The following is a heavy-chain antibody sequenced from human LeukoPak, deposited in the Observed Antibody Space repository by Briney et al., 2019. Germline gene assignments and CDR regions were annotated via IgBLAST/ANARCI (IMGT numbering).Heavy chain of an antibody. D-gene: IGHD3-3*01. CDR2: ISGSGGST. Sequence: PGGSLRLSCAASGFTFSSYAMSWVRQAPGKGLEWVSAISGSGGSTYYADSVKGRFTISRDNSKNTLYLQMNSLRAEDTAVYYCAKDPHYDFWSGYEDYWGQGTLVTVSS. CDR3: AKDPHYDFWSGYEDY. CDR1: GFTFSSYA. J-gene: IGHJ4*02. V-gene: IGHV3-23*01.